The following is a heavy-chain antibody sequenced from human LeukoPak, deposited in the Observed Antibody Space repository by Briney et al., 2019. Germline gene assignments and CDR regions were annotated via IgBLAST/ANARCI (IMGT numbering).Heavy chain of an antibody. CDR3: ARSITGTTLDY. J-gene: IGHJ4*02. Sequence: SETLSLTCTVSGGSISSYYWSWIRQPPGKGLEWIGYIYYSGSTNYNPSLKSRVTHSVDTSKNHFSLKLSSVTAADTAVYYCARSITGTTLDYWGAGNLVTVSS. D-gene: IGHD1-7*01. CDR2: IYYSGST. CDR1: GGSISSYY. V-gene: IGHV4-59*08.